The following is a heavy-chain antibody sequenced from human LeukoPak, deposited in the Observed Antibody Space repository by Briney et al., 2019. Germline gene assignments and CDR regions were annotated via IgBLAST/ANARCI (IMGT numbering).Heavy chain of an antibody. CDR1: GYTFTTYW. CDR3: VRDGLGSRWFGFDN. CDR2: IYSGDSDP. J-gene: IGHJ4*02. V-gene: IGHV5-51*01. D-gene: IGHD6-13*01. Sequence: GESLKISCKGSGYTFTTYWIGWVRHMGRKGLEWMGIIYSGDSDPRYSPSFQGQVTISADTSISTAYLQWSSLKASDSAMYYCVRDGLGSRWFGFDNWGQGTLVTVSS.